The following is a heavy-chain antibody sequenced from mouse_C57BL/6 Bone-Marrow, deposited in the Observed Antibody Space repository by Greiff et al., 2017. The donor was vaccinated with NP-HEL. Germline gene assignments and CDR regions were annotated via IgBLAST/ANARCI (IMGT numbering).Heavy chain of an antibody. Sequence: EVQGVESGGGLVKPGGSLKLSCAASGFTFSSYAMSWVRQTPEKRLAWVATISDGGSYTYYPDNVKGRFTISIDNAKNNLYLQMSHLKSEDTAMYYCARGGAMDYWGQGTSVTVSS. CDR1: GFTFSSYA. J-gene: IGHJ4*01. CDR2: ISDGGSYT. V-gene: IGHV5-4*01. CDR3: ARGGAMDY.